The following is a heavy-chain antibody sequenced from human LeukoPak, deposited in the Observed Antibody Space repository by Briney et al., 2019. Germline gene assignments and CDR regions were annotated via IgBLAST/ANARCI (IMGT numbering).Heavy chain of an antibody. CDR3: AKDRGSGSGSYTWGIFDC. CDR2: ISGSGGST. CDR1: GFTFSSYA. V-gene: IGHV3-23*01. J-gene: IGHJ4*02. Sequence: QPGGSLRLSCAASGFTFSSYAMSWVRHAPGKGLEWVSGISGSGGSTFYADSVRGRFTISRDNSKNTLYLQMNILRAEDTAVYYCAKDRGSGSGSYTWGIFDCWGQGTLVTVSS. D-gene: IGHD3-10*01.